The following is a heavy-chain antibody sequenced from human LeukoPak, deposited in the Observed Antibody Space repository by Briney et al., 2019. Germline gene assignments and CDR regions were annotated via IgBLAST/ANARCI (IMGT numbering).Heavy chain of an antibody. J-gene: IGHJ4*02. CDR2: IYNTGAGTT. D-gene: IGHD3-3*01. CDR1: GASISGSY. CDR3: AKHALYTFGSGYYRGWGYFDH. Sequence: PSETLSLTCTVSGASISGSYWSWIRQSPEKGLEWLGFIYNTGAGTTNYSPSLQSRVTISVDTSKKQVSLKLSSVTAADTAVYYCAKHALYTFGSGYYRGWGYFDHWGQGTLVTVSS. V-gene: IGHV4-59*08.